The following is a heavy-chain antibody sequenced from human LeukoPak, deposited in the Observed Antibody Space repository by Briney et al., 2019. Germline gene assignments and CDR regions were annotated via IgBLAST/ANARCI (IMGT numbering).Heavy chain of an antibody. CDR2: ISSSSSYI. D-gene: IGHD3-10*01. Sequence: GGSLRLSCAASGFTFSSYSMNWVRQAPGKGLEWVSSISSSSSYIYYADSVKGRFTISRDNAKNSLYLQMNSLRAEDTAVYYCARVSPVGDYYFDYWGQGTLVTVSS. CDR1: GFTFSSYS. V-gene: IGHV3-21*01. CDR3: ARVSPVGDYYFDY. J-gene: IGHJ4*02.